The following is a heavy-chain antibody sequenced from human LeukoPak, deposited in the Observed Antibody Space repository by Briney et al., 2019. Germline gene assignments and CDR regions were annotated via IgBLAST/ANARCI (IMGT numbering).Heavy chain of an antibody. CDR3: ARVGILWFGNYYYYYMDV. CDR2: INPNSGGT. D-gene: IGHD3-10*01. CDR1: GYTFTGND. J-gene: IGHJ6*03. Sequence: GASVTLSCKATGYTFTGNDMHWVRQPPRQGLEWMGWINPNSGGTNYAQKFQGRVTMTRDTSISTAYMELSRLRSDDTAVYYCARVGILWFGNYYYYYMDVWGKGTTVTISS. V-gene: IGHV1-2*02.